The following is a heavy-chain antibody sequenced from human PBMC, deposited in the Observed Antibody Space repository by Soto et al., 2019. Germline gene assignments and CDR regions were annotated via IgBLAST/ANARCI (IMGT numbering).Heavy chain of an antibody. J-gene: IGHJ3*02. V-gene: IGHV4-59*01. Sequence: SETLSLTCTVSVGSISSYYWSWIRQPPGKGLEWIGYIYYSGSTNYNPSLKSRVTISVDTSKNQFSLKLSSVTAADTAVYYCARMEDYAGAFDIWGQGTMVTVSS. CDR2: IYYSGST. CDR1: VGSISSYY. CDR3: ARMEDYAGAFDI. D-gene: IGHD4-17*01.